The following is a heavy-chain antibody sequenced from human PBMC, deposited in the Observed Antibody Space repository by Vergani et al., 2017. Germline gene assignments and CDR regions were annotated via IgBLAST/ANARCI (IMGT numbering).Heavy chain of an antibody. V-gene: IGHV4-59*01. CDR1: GGSISSYY. CDR3: AGDRNGGGYYYGMDV. Sequence: QVQLQESGPGLVKPSETLSLTCTVSGGSISSYYWSWIRQPPGKGLEWIGYIYYSGSTNYNPSLKSRVTISVDTSKNQFSLKLSSVTAADTAVYYCAGDRNGGGYYYGMDVWGQGTTVTVSS. CDR2: IYYSGST. D-gene: IGHD1-1*01. J-gene: IGHJ6*02.